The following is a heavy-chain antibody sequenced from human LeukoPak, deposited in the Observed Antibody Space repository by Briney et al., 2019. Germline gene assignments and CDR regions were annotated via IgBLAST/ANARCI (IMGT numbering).Heavy chain of an antibody. CDR1: GFTFSSYI. V-gene: IGHV3-21*01. Sequence: AGGSLRLSCAASGFTFSSYIMNWVRQAPGKGLEWVSSISSSSSYIYYADSVKGRFTISRDNAKNSLYLQMNSLRAEDTAVYYCARDQGSSSGFDYWGQGTLVTVSS. D-gene: IGHD6-6*01. CDR2: ISSSSSYI. CDR3: ARDQGSSSGFDY. J-gene: IGHJ4*02.